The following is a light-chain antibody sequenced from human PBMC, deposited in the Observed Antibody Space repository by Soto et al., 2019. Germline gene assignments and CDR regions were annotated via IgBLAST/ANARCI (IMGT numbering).Light chain of an antibody. J-gene: IGLJ1*01. CDR2: EVT. CDR1: SSYFCAYIY. V-gene: IGLV2-14*01. CDR3: CSYTSRRTYF. Sequence: QSALTQPASVSGSPGQSITISCTGTSSYFCAYIYVSWYQHHPVKAPKVMIYEVTNRPSVVSDRFSGSKSGNTASLPISGIHAEDEADYYCCSYTSRRTYFFGTGTKVTVL.